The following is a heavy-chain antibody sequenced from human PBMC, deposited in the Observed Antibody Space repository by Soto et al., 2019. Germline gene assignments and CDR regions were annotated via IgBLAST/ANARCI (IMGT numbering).Heavy chain of an antibody. Sequence: EVQLVESGGGLVQPGGSLRLSCAASGFIFSNYAMHWVRRAPGKGLEYVSAINSHGDSTYYANSVKGRFTISRDNSKNTLYLQMGSLRTEDMAVYYCARRDGYNFDYWGQGTLVTVSS. CDR2: INSHGDST. CDR3: ARRDGYNFDY. V-gene: IGHV3-64*01. D-gene: IGHD5-12*01. J-gene: IGHJ4*02. CDR1: GFIFSNYA.